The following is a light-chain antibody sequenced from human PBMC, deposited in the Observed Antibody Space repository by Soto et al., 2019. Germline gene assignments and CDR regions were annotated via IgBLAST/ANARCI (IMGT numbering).Light chain of an antibody. Sequence: EIVLTQSPGTLSLSPGERATLSCRASQSVSSSYLAWYQQKPGQAPRLPIYGASSRATGIPDRFSGSGSGTDFTLTISRLEPEDFAVYYCKQYGSSPPWTFGQGTKVDIK. CDR3: KQYGSSPPWT. J-gene: IGKJ1*01. CDR2: GAS. V-gene: IGKV3-20*01. CDR1: QSVSSSY.